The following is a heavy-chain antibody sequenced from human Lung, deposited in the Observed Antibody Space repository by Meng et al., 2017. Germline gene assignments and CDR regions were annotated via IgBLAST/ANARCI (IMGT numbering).Heavy chain of an antibody. CDR1: GGSFSDYY. CDR2: INHSGST. V-gene: IGHV4-34*01. Sequence: QVQRSQWGPGLLKPSETLSLTCVVSGGSFSDYYWSWIRPPPGKGLEWIGEINHSGSTNYNPSLESRATISVDTSQNNLSLKLSSVTAADSAVYYCARGPTTMAHDFDYWGQGTLVTVSS. CDR3: ARGPTTMAHDFDY. D-gene: IGHD4-11*01. J-gene: IGHJ4*02.